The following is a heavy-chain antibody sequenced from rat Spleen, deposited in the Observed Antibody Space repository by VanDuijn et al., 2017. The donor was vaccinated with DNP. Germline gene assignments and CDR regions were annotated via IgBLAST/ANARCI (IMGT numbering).Heavy chain of an antibody. CDR1: GFXXXDYY. J-gene: IGHJ2*01. D-gene: IGHD1-12*03. CDR2: LXXDGDST. CDR3: ARRSYYDGYYPY. Sequence: EVQLVESGGGLVQPGXXXKLSCAXXGFXXXDYYXXWVXXAPXKXLEXXXSLXXDGDSTYYRDSVKGRVTISRDNAKSTLYLQMDSLRSEDTATYYCARRSYYDGYYPYWGQGVMVTVSS. V-gene: IGHV5-25*01.